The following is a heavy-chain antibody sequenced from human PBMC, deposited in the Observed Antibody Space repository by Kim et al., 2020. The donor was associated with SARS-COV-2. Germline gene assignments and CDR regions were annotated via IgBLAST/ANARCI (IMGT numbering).Heavy chain of an antibody. D-gene: IGHD2-15*01. V-gene: IGHV3-11*06. Sequence: GGSLRLSCAASGFFFGGYCMSWARQAPGKGLEWVSVISTTGAYTNYRDSVKGRFTISRDNAKNSVSLQIHSLRVGDTAVYFCARVHKGCCNGGDFDY. J-gene: IGHJ4*01. CDR2: ISTTGAYT. CDR1: GFFFGGYC. CDR3: ARVHKGCCNGGDFDY.